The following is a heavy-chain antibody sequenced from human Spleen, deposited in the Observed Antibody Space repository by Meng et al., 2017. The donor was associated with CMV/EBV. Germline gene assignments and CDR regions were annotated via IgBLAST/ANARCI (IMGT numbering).Heavy chain of an antibody. J-gene: IGHJ4*02. D-gene: IGHD6-13*01. Sequence: ETLSLTCAASGFTVSSNYMSWVRQAPGKGLEWVSVIYSGGSTYYADSVKGRFTISRDNSKNTLYLQLNSLRAEDTAVYYCGKAFSSSWYREYYDYWGQGTLVTVSS. V-gene: IGHV3-53*01. CDR2: IYSGGST. CDR1: GFTVSSNY. CDR3: GKAFSSSWYREYYDY.